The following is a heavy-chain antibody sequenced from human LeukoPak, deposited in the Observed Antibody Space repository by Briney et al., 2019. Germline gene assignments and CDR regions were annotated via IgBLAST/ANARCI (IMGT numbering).Heavy chain of an antibody. D-gene: IGHD3-3*01. V-gene: IGHV1-69*04. J-gene: IGHJ3*02. Sequence: ASVKVSCKASGGTFSSYAISWVRQAPGQGLEWMGRIIPILGIANYAQKFQGRVTITADKSTSTAYMELSSLGSEDTAVYYCARDGVGDAFDIWGQGTMVTVSS. CDR2: IIPILGIA. CDR3: ARDGVGDAFDI. CDR1: GGTFSSYA.